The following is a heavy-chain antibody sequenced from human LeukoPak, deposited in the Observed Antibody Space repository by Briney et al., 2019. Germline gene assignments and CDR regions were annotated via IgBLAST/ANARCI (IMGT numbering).Heavy chain of an antibody. D-gene: IGHD1/OR15-1a*01. CDR1: GGSISSGGYY. V-gene: IGHV4-31*03. Sequence: SQTLSLTCTVSGGSISSGGYYWSWIRQHPGKGLEWIGYIYYSGSTYYNPSLKSRVTVLVDTSKNQFSLKLSSVTAADTAVYYCARRTPKLYYYYMDVWGKGTTVTVSS. CDR2: IYYSGST. J-gene: IGHJ6*03. CDR3: ARRTPKLYYYYMDV.